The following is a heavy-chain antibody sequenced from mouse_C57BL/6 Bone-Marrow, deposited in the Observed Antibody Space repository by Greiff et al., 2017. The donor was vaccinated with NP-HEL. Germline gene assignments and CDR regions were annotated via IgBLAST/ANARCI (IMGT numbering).Heavy chain of an antibody. V-gene: IGHV3-6*01. J-gene: IGHJ4*01. CDR3: ARSGSSVVGY. D-gene: IGHD1-1*01. CDR1: GYSITSGYY. CDR2: ISYDGSN. Sequence: EVQLVESGPGLVKPSQSLSLTCSVTGYSITSGYYWNWIRQFPGNKLEWMGYISYDGSNNYNPSLKNRISITRDTSKNQFFLKLNSVTTEDTATYYCARSGSSVVGYWGQGTSVTVSS.